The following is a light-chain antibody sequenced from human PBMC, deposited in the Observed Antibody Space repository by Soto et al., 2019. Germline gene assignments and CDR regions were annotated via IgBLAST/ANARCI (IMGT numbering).Light chain of an antibody. V-gene: IGKV3-15*01. CDR2: GAS. Sequence: EIVMTQSPVTLSVSPGGRATLSCRASQSISDTLAWYQQKPGQAPRLLIHGASTRAPGFPARFSGSGSGTEFTLTISSLQSEDFAVYYCQQYNNWPPGTFGQGTKVDIK. J-gene: IGKJ1*01. CDR1: QSISDT. CDR3: QQYNNWPPGT.